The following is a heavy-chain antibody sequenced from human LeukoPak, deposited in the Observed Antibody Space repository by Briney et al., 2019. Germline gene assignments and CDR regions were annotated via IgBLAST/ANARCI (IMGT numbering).Heavy chain of an antibody. V-gene: IGHV3-30-3*01. CDR3: ARASRPNFDY. CDR1: GFTFSSYA. Sequence: GSLRLSCAASGFTFSSYAMHWVRQAPGKGLEWVAVISYDGSNKYYADSVKGRFTISRDNSKNTLYLQMNSLRAEDTAVYYCARASRPNFDYWDQGTLVTVSS. CDR2: ISYDGSNK. J-gene: IGHJ4*02.